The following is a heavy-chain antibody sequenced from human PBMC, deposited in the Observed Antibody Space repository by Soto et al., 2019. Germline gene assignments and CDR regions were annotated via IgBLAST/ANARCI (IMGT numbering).Heavy chain of an antibody. Sequence: GESLKISCKGSGYSFTSYWIGWVRQMPGKGLEWMGRIDPSDSYTNYSPSFQGHVTISADKSISTAYLQWSSLKASDTAMYYCASYVRQSTGTNRYYYYGMDVWGQGTTVTVSS. V-gene: IGHV5-10-1*01. CDR3: ASYVRQSTGTNRYYYYGMDV. J-gene: IGHJ6*02. CDR1: GYSFTSYW. CDR2: IDPSDSYT. D-gene: IGHD1-7*01.